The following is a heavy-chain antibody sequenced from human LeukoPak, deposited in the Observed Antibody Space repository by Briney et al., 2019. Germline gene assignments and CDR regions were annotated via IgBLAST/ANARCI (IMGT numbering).Heavy chain of an antibody. CDR3: ARAGGSSWPFDY. V-gene: IGHV3-7*01. D-gene: IGHD3-10*01. CDR1: GFTFTTYW. Sequence: GGSLRLSCAASGFTFTTYWMGWVRQAPGKGLEWVANINQDGSEKYYVDSVKGRFTISRDNAKNSLYLQMNSLRAEDTAVYYCARAGGSSWPFDYWGQGTLVTVSS. CDR2: INQDGSEK. J-gene: IGHJ4*02.